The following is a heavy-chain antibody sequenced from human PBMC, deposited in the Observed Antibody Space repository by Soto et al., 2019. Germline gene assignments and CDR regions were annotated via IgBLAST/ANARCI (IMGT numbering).Heavy chain of an antibody. J-gene: IGHJ4*02. V-gene: IGHV3-15*05. CDR1: GFTFSSYA. CDR2: IQSKGDGGTT. Sequence: GGSLRLSCAASGFTFSSYAMGWVRQAPGKGLEWVGRIQSKGDGGTTDYAAPVEGRFTISRDDSENTLYLQMTNLKIEDTAVYYCTTDHVHCSGGSCYPVGWGQGTLVTVSS. D-gene: IGHD2-15*01. CDR3: TTDHVHCSGGSCYPVG.